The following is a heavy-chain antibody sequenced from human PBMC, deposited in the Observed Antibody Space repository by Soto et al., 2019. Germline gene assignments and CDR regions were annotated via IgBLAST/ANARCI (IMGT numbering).Heavy chain of an antibody. J-gene: IGHJ4*02. D-gene: IGHD1-1*01. CDR3: ARGSGIVALPSELEDVNYDF. CDR1: GQSFSGHS. V-gene: IGHV4-34*01. CDR2: ISESGST. Sequence: QVQLQQWGAGLVKPSETLSLSCAVYGQSFSGHSWAWIRQPPGKGLEWIGEISESGSTYYNPSLTRGVTISTETSKNQFSLKLSSVTAADTAAYFCARGSGIVALPSELEDVNYDFWGQGTLVNVSS.